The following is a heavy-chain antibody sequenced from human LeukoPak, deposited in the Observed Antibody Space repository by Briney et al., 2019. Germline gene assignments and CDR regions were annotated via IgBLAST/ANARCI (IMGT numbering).Heavy chain of an antibody. Sequence: SETLSLTCTVSGGSISSYYWSWIRQPPGKGLEWIGYIYYSGSTNYNPSLKSRVTISVDTSKNQFSLKLSSVTAADTAVYYCARSFQYYYDSSGYYPLFDYWGQGTLVTVSS. J-gene: IGHJ4*02. V-gene: IGHV4-59*08. CDR3: ARSFQYYYDSSGYYPLFDY. CDR1: GGSISSYY. CDR2: IYYSGST. D-gene: IGHD3-22*01.